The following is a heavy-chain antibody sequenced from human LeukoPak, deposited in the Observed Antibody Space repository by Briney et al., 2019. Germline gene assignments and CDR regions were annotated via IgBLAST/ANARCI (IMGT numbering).Heavy chain of an antibody. V-gene: IGHV3-33*06. D-gene: IGHD6-19*01. CDR1: GFTFSSYG. J-gene: IGHJ4*02. CDR2: IWYDGSNK. CDR3: AKDYGSGWYYYFDY. Sequence: GGSLRLSCAASGFTFSSYGMHWDRQAPGKGLEWVAVIWYDGSNKYYADSVKGRFTISRDNSKNTLYLQMNSLRAEDTAVYYCAKDYGSGWYYYFDYWGQGTLVTVSS.